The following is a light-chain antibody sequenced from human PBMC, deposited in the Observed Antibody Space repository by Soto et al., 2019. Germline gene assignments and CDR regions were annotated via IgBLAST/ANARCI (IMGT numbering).Light chain of an antibody. CDR2: DAS. Sequence: EIVLTQSPATLSVSPGERAPLSCRASQSVSSYLAWYQQNPGQAPSLLIYDASYRATGIPARFSGSGSGTDFTLTISNLEPEDFAVYYCQQRHSWPYTFGQGTKVDI. J-gene: IGKJ2*01. CDR3: QQRHSWPYT. V-gene: IGKV3-11*01. CDR1: QSVSSY.